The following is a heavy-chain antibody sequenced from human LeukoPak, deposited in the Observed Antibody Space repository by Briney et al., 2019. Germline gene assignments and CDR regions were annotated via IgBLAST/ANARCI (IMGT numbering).Heavy chain of an antibody. CDR1: GFAFSRYA. V-gene: IGHV3-23*01. CDR2: ISGSGGST. D-gene: IGHD3-10*01. CDR3: AKVDPMLRGVGVCAFDI. Sequence: GGSLRLSCAASGFAFSRYAMSGVRQAPGKGLEWVSSISGSGGSTWYADSVKGRFTISRDNSKNTLYLQMNSLRAEDTAVYYCAKVDPMLRGVGVCAFDIWGQGTMVTVSS. J-gene: IGHJ3*02.